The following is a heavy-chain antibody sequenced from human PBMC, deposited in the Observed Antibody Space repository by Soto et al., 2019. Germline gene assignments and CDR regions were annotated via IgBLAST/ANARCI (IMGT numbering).Heavy chain of an antibody. D-gene: IGHD2-21*02. V-gene: IGHV2-5*02. CDR2: IYWDDDK. Sequence: QITLKESGPSLVKPTQTLTLTCTFSGFSLSTGGVGVGWIRQPPGKALEWLALIYWDDDKRYSPSLRSRLTVTQDTSKKQVVLTMPNMDPVDTATYSCAHSRCGGDCLQSYSSHSYYGMDVWGQGTTVTVSS. CDR3: AHSRCGGDCLQSYSSHSYYGMDV. J-gene: IGHJ6*02. CDR1: GFSLSTGGVG.